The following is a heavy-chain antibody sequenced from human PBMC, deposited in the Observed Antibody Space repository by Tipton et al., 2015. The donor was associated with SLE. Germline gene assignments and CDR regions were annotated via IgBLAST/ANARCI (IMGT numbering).Heavy chain of an antibody. CDR3: AGSLVGATVGY. CDR1: GFTFSSYA. D-gene: IGHD1-26*01. CDR2: ISYDGSNK. J-gene: IGHJ4*02. V-gene: IGHV3-30*04. Sequence: SLRLSCAASGFTFSSYAMHWVRQAPGKGLEWVALISYDGSNKYYAESVKGRFTISRDNSKNTLYLQMNSLRVEDTAVYYCAGSLVGATVGYWGQGPLVTVSS.